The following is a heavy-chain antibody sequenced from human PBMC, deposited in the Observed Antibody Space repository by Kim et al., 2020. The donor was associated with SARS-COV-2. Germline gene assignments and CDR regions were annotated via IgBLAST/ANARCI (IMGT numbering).Heavy chain of an antibody. CDR1: GYTFTGYY. J-gene: IGHJ4*02. CDR3: GKYSYGLGVLY. D-gene: IGHD5-18*01. CDR2: INPNSGGT. Sequence: ASVKVSCKASGYTFTGYYMHWVRQAPGQGLEWMGWINPNSGGTNYAQKFQGSVTMTRDTSISTAYMELSRLRSDDTAVYYCGKYSYGLGVLYWGQGTLVTVSS. V-gene: IGHV1-2*02.